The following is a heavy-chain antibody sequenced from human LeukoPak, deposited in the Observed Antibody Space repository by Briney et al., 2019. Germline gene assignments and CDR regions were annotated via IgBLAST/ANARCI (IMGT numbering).Heavy chain of an antibody. D-gene: IGHD6-13*01. J-gene: IGHJ4*02. CDR2: ISSSSSYI. Sequence: PGGSLRLSCAASGFTFSGYSMNWVRQAPGKGLEWVSSISSSSSYIYYADSVKGRFAISRDNAKNSLYLQMNSLRAEDTAVYYCAKFIAAPFYFDYWGQGTLVTVSS. CDR1: GFTFSGYS. V-gene: IGHV3-21*01. CDR3: AKFIAAPFYFDY.